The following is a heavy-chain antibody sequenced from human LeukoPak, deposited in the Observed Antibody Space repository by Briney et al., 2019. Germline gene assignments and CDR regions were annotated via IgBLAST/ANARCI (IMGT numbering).Heavy chain of an antibody. Sequence: PSQTLSLTCTVSGGSISSGSYYWSWIRQPPGKGLEWIGYIYYSGSTNYNPSLKSRVTISVDTSKNQFSLKLSSVTAADTAVYYCARAQNWTYYYYYMDVWGKGTTVTISS. CDR3: ARAQNWTYYYYYMDV. D-gene: IGHD1-1*01. CDR2: IYYSGST. CDR1: GGSISSGSYY. J-gene: IGHJ6*03. V-gene: IGHV4-61*01.